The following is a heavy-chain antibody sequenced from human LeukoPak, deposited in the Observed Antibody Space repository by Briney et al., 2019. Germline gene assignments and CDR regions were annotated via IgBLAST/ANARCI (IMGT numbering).Heavy chain of an antibody. V-gene: IGHV1-8*03. CDR3: ATPTMRGPSYGYVRLLN. Sequence: ASVRVSCKASGSTFTSFDINWVRQATGHGPKWMGWMNPSSGDTGYAQKFQGRVTFTRDTSTNTAYMELSSLTSEDTAVYYCATPTMRGPSYGYVRLLNWGQGSLVTVSS. CDR2: MNPSSGDT. J-gene: IGHJ4*02. CDR1: GSTFTSFD. D-gene: IGHD5-18*01.